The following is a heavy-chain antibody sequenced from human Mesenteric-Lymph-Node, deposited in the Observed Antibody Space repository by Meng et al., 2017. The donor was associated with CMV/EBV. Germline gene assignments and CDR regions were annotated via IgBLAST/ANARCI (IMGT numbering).Heavy chain of an antibody. CDR2: INIVEDKT. CDR1: GYTFSSYA. CDR3: ARTNNWGFDY. V-gene: IGHV1-3*04. D-gene: IGHD3-16*01. Sequence: QVQLVQSGAEVKKPGASVKVSCKASGYTFSSYAMHWVRQAPGQRLEWMGWINIVEDKTKTSQNFQGRVTLTRDTSANTAYMELSSLRSDDTAVYYCARTNNWGFDYWGQGTRVTVSS. J-gene: IGHJ4*02.